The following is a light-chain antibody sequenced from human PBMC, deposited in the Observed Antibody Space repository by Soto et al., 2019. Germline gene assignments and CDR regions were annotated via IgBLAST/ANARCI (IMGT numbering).Light chain of an antibody. V-gene: IGKV3-11*01. J-gene: IGKJ5*01. Sequence: EIVLTQSPATLSLSPGERATLSCRASQSVSSYLAWYQQKPGQAPRLLIYDASNRATGIPARFSGSGSGTDFTLTISSLEPEDFAVYYCQQRSNWPPEATFGPGTRLEIK. CDR3: QQRSNWPPEAT. CDR1: QSVSSY. CDR2: DAS.